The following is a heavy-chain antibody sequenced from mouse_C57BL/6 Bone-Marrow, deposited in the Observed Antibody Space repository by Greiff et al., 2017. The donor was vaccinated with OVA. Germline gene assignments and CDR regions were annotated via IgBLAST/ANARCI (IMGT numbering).Heavy chain of an antibody. CDR2: INPYNGGT. Sequence: EVKLMESGPVLVKPGASVKMSCKASGYTFTDYYMNWVKQSHGKSLEWIGVINPYNGGTSYNQKFKGKATLTVDKSSSTAYMELNSLTSEDSAVYYCARSPLNWGQGTLVTVSA. CDR3: ARSPLN. V-gene: IGHV1-19*01. J-gene: IGHJ3*01. CDR1: GYTFTDYY.